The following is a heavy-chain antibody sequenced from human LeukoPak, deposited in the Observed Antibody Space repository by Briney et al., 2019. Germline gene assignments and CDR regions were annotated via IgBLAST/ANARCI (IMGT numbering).Heavy chain of an antibody. Sequence: PSETLSLTCAVYGVSFSGYYWSWIRQPPGKGLEWIGEINHSGSTNYNPSLKSRVTISVDTSKNQFSLKLSSVTAADTAVYYCARHPQWLRYNWFDPWGQGTLVTVSS. V-gene: IGHV4-34*01. CDR1: GVSFSGYY. CDR3: ARHPQWLRYNWFDP. D-gene: IGHD6-19*01. CDR2: INHSGST. J-gene: IGHJ5*02.